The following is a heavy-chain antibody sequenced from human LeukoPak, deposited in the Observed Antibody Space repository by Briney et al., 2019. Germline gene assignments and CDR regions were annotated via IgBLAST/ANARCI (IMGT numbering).Heavy chain of an antibody. CDR1: GYSISSGYY. CDR3: ARTLWFGELFHFDY. D-gene: IGHD3-10*01. Sequence: DPSETLSLTCTVSGYSISSGYYWGWIRQPPGKALEWIGSIYHSGSTYYNPSLKSRVTISVDTSKNQFSLKLSSVTAADTPLHYCARTLWFGELFHFDYWGQGTLVTVSS. J-gene: IGHJ4*02. V-gene: IGHV4-38-2*02. CDR2: IYHSGST.